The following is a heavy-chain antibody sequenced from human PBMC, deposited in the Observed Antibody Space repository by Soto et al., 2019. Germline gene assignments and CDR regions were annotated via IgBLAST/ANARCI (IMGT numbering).Heavy chain of an antibody. V-gene: IGHV4-59*01. J-gene: IGHJ4*02. Sequence: SETLSLTCTVSGGSISSYYWSWIRQPPGKGLEWIGYIYYSGSTNYNPSLKSRVTISVDTSKNQFSLKLSSVTAADTAVYYCASSYGDYSFDYWGQGTRVTVSS. CDR3: ASSYGDYSFDY. D-gene: IGHD4-17*01. CDR2: IYYSGST. CDR1: GGSISSYY.